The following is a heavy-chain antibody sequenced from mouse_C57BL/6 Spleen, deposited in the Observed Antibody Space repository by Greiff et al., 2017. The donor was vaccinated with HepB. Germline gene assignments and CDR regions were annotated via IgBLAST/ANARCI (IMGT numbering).Heavy chain of an antibody. V-gene: IGHV3-6*01. CDR2: ISYDGSN. Sequence: DVKLQESGPGLVKPSQSLSLTCSVTGYSITSGYYWNWIRQFPGNKLEWMGYISYDGSNNYNPSLKNRISITRDTSKNQFFLKLNSVTTEDTATYYCARGKLSFDYWGQGTTLTVSS. CDR1: GYSITSGYY. J-gene: IGHJ2*01. CDR3: ARGKLSFDY.